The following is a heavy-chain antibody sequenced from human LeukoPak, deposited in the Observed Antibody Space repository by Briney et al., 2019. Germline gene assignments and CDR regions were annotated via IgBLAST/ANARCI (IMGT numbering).Heavy chain of an antibody. J-gene: IGHJ4*02. Sequence: GRSLRLSCAASGFTFSSYGMHWVRQAPGKGLEWVAVISYDGSNKYYADSVKGRFTISRDNSKNTLYLQMNSLRAEDTAVYYCAKDRSSGWGYYFDYWGQGTLVTVSS. V-gene: IGHV3-30*18. CDR1: GFTFSSYG. D-gene: IGHD6-19*01. CDR2: ISYDGSNK. CDR3: AKDRSSGWGYYFDY.